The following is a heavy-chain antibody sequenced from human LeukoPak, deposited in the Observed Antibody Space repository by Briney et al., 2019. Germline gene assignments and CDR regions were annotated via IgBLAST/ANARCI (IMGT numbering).Heavy chain of an antibody. Sequence: GGSLRLSCSASGFTFSSYAMNWVRQAPGKGLEYVSAITSNGGSTYYADSVKGRFTISRDNSKNTLYLQMSSLRAEDTAVYYCVNGRVSGSSCYGGGYWGQGTLVTVSS. D-gene: IGHD2-2*01. V-gene: IGHV3-64D*06. J-gene: IGHJ4*02. CDR2: ITSNGGST. CDR1: GFTFSSYA. CDR3: VNGRVSGSSCYGGGY.